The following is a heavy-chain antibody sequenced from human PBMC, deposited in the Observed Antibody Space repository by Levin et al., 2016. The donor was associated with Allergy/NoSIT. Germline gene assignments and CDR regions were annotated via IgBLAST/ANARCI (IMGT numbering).Heavy chain of an antibody. V-gene: IGHV5-51*01. CDR3: ARPQGPYVSGPGY. Sequence: GGSLRLSCKGSGYSFSTYWIAWVRQLPGKGLEWMGIIYPGDSDTRYSPSFQGQVTISADKSISTAYLQWSSLKASDTAMYYCARPQGPYVSGPGYWGQGTLVTVSS. J-gene: IGHJ4*02. CDR2: IYPGDSDT. D-gene: IGHD6-19*01. CDR1: GYSFSTYW.